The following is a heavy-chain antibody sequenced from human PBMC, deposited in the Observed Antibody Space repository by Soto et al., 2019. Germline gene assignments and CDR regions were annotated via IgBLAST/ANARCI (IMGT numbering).Heavy chain of an antibody. CDR2: INPNSGGT. D-gene: IGHD3-3*01. CDR1: GYTLTGYY. Sequence: ASVKVSCKASGYTLTGYYMHWVRQAPGQGLEWMGWINPNSGGTNYAQKFQGWVTMTRDTSISTAYMELSRLRSDDTAVYYCARDGDTYYDFWSGYSVSGYFDYWAQGTLVTVSS. V-gene: IGHV1-2*04. J-gene: IGHJ4*02. CDR3: ARDGDTYYDFWSGYSVSGYFDY.